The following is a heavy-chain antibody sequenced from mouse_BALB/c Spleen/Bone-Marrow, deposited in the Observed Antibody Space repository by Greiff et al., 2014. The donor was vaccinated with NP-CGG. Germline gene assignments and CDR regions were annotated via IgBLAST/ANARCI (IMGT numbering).Heavy chain of an antibody. CDR1: GYSITSDYA. V-gene: IGHV3-2*02. J-gene: IGHJ3*01. CDR3: ARTHYYGSSYPY. Sequence: DVQLVESGPGLVKPSQSLSLICTVTGYSITSDYAWNWIRQFPGNKLEWMGYISYSGNTRYNPSLKSRISISRDTSKNQFFLQLNSVTTEDTATYYCARTHYYGSSYPYWGQGTLVTVSA. CDR2: ISYSGNT. D-gene: IGHD1-1*01.